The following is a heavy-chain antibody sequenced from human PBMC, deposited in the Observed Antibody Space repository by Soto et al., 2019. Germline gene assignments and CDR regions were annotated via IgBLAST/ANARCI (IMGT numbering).Heavy chain of an antibody. CDR3: ARNSGTAMVPFDY. CDR2: IYYSGST. Sequence: QVQLQESGPGLVKPSETLSLTCTVSGGSISSYYWSWIRQPPGKGLEWIGYIYYSGSTNYNPSLKSRVTISVDTSKNQFSLKLSSVTAADTAVYYCARNSGTAMVPFDYWGQGTLVTVSS. CDR1: GGSISSYY. J-gene: IGHJ4*02. D-gene: IGHD5-18*01. V-gene: IGHV4-59*01.